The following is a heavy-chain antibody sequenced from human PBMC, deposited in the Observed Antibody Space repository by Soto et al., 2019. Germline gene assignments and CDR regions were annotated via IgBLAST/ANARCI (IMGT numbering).Heavy chain of an antibody. V-gene: IGHV5-51*01. J-gene: IGHJ4*02. D-gene: IGHD3-22*01. CDR1: GYSFTSYW. CDR2: IYPGDSDT. Sequence: GESLKISCKGSGYSFTSYWIGWVRQMPGKGLEWMGIIYPGDSDTRYSPSFQGQVTISADKSISTAYLQWSSLKASDTAMYYCASGPSYDSGTYYFADWGQGTLVRVSS. CDR3: ASGPSYDSGTYYFAD.